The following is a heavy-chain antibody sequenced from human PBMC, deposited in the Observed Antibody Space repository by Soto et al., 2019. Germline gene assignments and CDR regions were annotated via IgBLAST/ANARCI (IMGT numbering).Heavy chain of an antibody. CDR3: ARETQDYDYIWGSYRPNDY. Sequence: EVQLVESGGGLVQPGGSLRLSCAASGFTVSSNYMSWVRQAPGKGLEWVSVIYSGGSTYYADSVKGRFTISRDNSKNTLYLQMNSLRAEDTAVYYCARETQDYDYIWGSYRPNDYWGQGTLVTVSS. D-gene: IGHD3-16*02. CDR2: IYSGGST. J-gene: IGHJ4*02. V-gene: IGHV3-66*01. CDR1: GFTVSSNY.